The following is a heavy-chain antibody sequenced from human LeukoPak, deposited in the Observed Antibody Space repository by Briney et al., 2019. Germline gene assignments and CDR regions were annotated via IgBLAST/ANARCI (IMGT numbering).Heavy chain of an antibody. D-gene: IGHD5-12*01. CDR1: GGSISSYY. CDR2: IYYSGST. J-gene: IGHJ4*02. V-gene: IGHV4-59*08. CDR3: ARAGYGGSGYDLVLRYFDY. Sequence: PSETLSLTCTVSGGSISSYYWSWIRQPPGKGLEWIGYIYYSGSTNYNPSLKSRVTISVDTSKNQFSLKLSSVTAADTAVYYCARAGYGGSGYDLVLRYFDYWGQGTLVTVSS.